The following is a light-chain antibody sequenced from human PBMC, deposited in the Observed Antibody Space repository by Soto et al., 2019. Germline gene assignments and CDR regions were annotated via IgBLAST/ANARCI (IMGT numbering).Light chain of an antibody. CDR2: EVT. CDR3: CSFGGSGYV. Sequence: CVLTQPASVSGSPGQSITISCSGTTSDVGIVSWYQHHPGKAPKLMIHEVTKRPSGVSDRFSGSKSGNSASLTISGLQAEDEADYFCCSFGGSGYVFGTGTKVTVL. CDR1: TSDVGI. J-gene: IGLJ1*01. V-gene: IGLV2-23*02.